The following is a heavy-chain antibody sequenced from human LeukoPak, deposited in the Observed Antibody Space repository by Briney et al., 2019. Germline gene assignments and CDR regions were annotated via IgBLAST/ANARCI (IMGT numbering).Heavy chain of an antibody. CDR2: ISSSSNTI. J-gene: IGHJ4*02. D-gene: IGHD2-21*02. CDR3: ASMTTYCGGDCYFFDY. V-gene: IGHV3-48*04. Sequence: GGSLRLSCAASGFTFSSYSMNWVRQAPGKGLEWVSYISSSSNTIYYADSVKGRFTISRDNAKNSLYLQMNSLRAEDTAVYYCASMTTYCGGDCYFFDYWGQGTLVTVSS. CDR1: GFTFSSYS.